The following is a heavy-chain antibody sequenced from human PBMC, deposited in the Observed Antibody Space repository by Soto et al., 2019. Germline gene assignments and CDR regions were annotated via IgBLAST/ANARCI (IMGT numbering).Heavy chain of an antibody. CDR3: ARDRRYCSSTSCYDSYYYGMDV. J-gene: IGHJ6*02. CDR1: GFTFSSYA. D-gene: IGHD2-2*01. V-gene: IGHV3-30-3*01. Sequence: PGGSLRLSCAASGFTFSSYAMHWVRQAPGKGLEWVAVISYDGSNKYYADSVKGRFTISRDNSKNTLYLQMNSLRAEDTAVYYCARDRRYCSSTSCYDSYYYGMDVWGQGTTVTVSS. CDR2: ISYDGSNK.